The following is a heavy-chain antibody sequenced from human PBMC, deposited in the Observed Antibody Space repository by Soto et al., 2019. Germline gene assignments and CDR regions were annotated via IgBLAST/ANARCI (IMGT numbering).Heavy chain of an antibody. Sequence: SETLSLTCAVSGGSISSSNWWSWVRPPPGKGLEWIGEIYHSGSTNYNPSLKSRVTISVEKSKNQFSLKLSSVTAADTAVYYCASRLKGIAAARTLLFDYWGQGTLVTVSS. CDR2: IYHSGST. D-gene: IGHD6-13*01. J-gene: IGHJ4*02. CDR3: ASRLKGIAAARTLLFDY. V-gene: IGHV4-4*02. CDR1: GGSISSSNW.